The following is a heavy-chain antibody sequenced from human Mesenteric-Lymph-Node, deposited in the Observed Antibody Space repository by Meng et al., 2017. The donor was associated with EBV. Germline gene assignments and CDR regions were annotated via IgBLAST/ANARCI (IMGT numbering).Heavy chain of an antibody. V-gene: IGHV4-34*01. CDR2: INHSGGT. D-gene: IGHD4-23*01. J-gene: IGHJ4*02. CDR3: ARGGGVLTPLDY. Sequence: GAGMFKPPEPLSPTCVVEGASFIGCFGSGIRQTRGKGGVWIGEINHSGGTNYHPSLESRVTISVDATKNQLSLMLRSATAADTAVYYCARGGGVLTPLDYWGQGGLVTVSS. CDR1: GASFIGCF.